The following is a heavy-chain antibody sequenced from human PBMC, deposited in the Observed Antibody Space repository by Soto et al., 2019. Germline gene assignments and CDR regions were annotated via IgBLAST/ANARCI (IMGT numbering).Heavy chain of an antibody. CDR2: ISGSGGST. V-gene: IGHV3-23*01. CDR3: AKGNTAMAGGIDY. D-gene: IGHD5-18*01. CDR1: GFTFSSYA. J-gene: IGHJ4*02. Sequence: EVQLLESGGGLVQPGGSLRLSCAASGFTFSSYAMSWVRQAPGKGLEWVSAISGSGGSTYYADSVKGRFTISRANSKNTLYLQMNSRRAEDPAVYYCAKGNTAMAGGIDYWGQGTLVTVSS.